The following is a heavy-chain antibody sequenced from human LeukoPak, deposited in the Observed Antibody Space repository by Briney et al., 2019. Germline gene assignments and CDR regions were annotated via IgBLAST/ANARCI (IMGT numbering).Heavy chain of an antibody. D-gene: IGHD3-9*01. CDR2: ISGYNGNT. CDR1: GYTFTTYN. CDR3: ARTRGHYDILTGYYIAALDY. J-gene: IGHJ4*02. Sequence: ASVKVSCKASGYTFTTYNINWVRQAPGQGLEWMGWISGYNGNTNYAQKFQGRVTMTRDMSTSTVYMELSSLRSEDTAVYYCARTRGHYDILTGYYIAALDYWGQGTLVTVSS. V-gene: IGHV1-18*01.